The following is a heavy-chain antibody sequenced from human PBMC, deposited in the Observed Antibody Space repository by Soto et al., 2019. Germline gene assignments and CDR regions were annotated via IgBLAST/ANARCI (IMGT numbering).Heavy chain of an antibody. J-gene: IGHJ4*02. D-gene: IGHD1-1*01. Sequence: EVQLVESGGGLVQPGXXLRLSCAASXXXXDDYAXHXVRQPPGKGLEWVSGITWNSGSKDYADSVKGRFTISRDNRKNSLYLQMNSLRGEDTALYYCTTTYPNDDSRVVAYWGQGTLVTVSS. CDR2: ITWNSGSK. CDR1: XXXXDDYA. CDR3: TTTYPNDDSRVVAY. V-gene: IGHV3-9*01.